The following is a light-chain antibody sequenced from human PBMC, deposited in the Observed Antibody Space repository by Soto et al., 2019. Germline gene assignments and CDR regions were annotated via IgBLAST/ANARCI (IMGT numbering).Light chain of an antibody. CDR1: QSVSSSY. V-gene: IGKV3-20*01. CDR3: QQYLVPTCT. Sequence: TRWPGTLSKTTGEMATLSCRPSQSVSSSYLAWYQQKPGQAPRLLIYGASSRATGIPARFSGSGSGTDFILTIGRLEAEDLALHYCQQYLVPTCTFSQGTEVDIK. J-gene: IGKJ1*01. CDR2: GAS.